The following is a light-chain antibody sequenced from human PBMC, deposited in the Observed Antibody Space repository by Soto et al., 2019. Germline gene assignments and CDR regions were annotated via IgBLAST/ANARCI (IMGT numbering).Light chain of an antibody. V-gene: IGKV3-20*01. Sequence: VLTQSPGPLSLSPCEGATLSCRSSPSVSIRSLAWYQQRPRQAPRLLIYGASNRATGIPDRFGGSVSGTDFTLTISSLEPEDFAVYYCQQYDTSSLTFGGGTKVEIK. CDR1: PSVSIRS. CDR3: QQYDTSSLT. J-gene: IGKJ4*01. CDR2: GAS.